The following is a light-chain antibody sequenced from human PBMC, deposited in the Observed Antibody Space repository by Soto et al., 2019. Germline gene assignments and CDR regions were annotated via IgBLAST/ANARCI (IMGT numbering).Light chain of an antibody. Sequence: DVQMTQSPSSLSASVGDRVTITCRASQDINRYLAWYQQKPGNAPKSLIYGASSLQTGVPSRFSGSESGTDFTLTISNLQPEDSATYYCQQYNIYPFTFGGGTKVEIK. CDR1: QDINRY. V-gene: IGKV1D-16*01. J-gene: IGKJ4*01. CDR3: QQYNIYPFT. CDR2: GAS.